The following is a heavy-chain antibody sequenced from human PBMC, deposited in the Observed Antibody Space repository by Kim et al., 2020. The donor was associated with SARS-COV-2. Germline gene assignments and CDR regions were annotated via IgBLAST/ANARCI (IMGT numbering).Heavy chain of an antibody. D-gene: IGHD6-6*01. CDR2: IYYSGST. CDR1: GGSISNYY. Sequence: SETLSLTCTVSGGSISNYYWSWIRQPPGKGLEWIGYIYYSGSTNYNPSLKSRVTISVDTSKNQFSLKLSSVTAADTAVYYCARDLIGAAHFDYWGQGTLVTVSS. J-gene: IGHJ4*02. CDR3: ARDLIGAAHFDY. V-gene: IGHV4-59*01.